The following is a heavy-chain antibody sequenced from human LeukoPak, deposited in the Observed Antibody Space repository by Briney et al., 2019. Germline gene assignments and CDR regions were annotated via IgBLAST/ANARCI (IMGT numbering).Heavy chain of an antibody. Sequence: GASVKVSCKASGYTFTGYYMHWVRQAPGQGLEWMGWINPNSGGTNYAQKFQDRVTMTGDTPISTAYMELSRLRSDDTAIYYCARDPGYCSSGSCSNLAFDIWGQGTMVTVSS. J-gene: IGHJ3*02. CDR3: ARDPGYCSSGSCSNLAFDI. CDR1: GYTFTGYY. CDR2: INPNSGGT. D-gene: IGHD2-15*01. V-gene: IGHV1-2*02.